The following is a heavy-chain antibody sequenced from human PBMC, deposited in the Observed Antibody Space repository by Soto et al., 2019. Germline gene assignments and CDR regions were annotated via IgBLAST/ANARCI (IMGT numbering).Heavy chain of an antibody. J-gene: IGHJ5*02. Sequence: ASVKVSCKASGGTFSSYAISWVRQAPGQGLEWMGGIIPIFGTANYAQKFQGRVTITADESTSTAYMELSSLRSEDTAVYYCARDAFCGGDCYSTWFDPWGQGTLVTVSP. CDR2: IIPIFGTA. D-gene: IGHD2-21*02. CDR3: ARDAFCGGDCYSTWFDP. CDR1: GGTFSSYA. V-gene: IGHV1-69*13.